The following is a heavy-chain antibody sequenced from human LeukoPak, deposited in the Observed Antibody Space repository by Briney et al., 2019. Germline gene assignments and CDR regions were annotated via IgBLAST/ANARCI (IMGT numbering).Heavy chain of an antibody. CDR3: ARDRTPGDFAAFDY. CDR2: ISSSSSYI. J-gene: IGHJ4*02. V-gene: IGHV3-21*01. Sequence: GGSLRLSCAASGFTFSSYSMNWVRQAPGKGLEWVSSISSSSSYIYYADSVKGRFTISRDNSKNTLYLQMNSLRAEDTAVYYCARDRTPGDFAAFDYWGQGTLVTVSS. CDR1: GFTFSSYS. D-gene: IGHD1-14*01.